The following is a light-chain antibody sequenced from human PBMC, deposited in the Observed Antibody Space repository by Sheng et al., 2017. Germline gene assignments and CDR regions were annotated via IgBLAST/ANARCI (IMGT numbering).Light chain of an antibody. Sequence: QSVLSQPPSASGTPGQRVIISCSGGTFNIGINSVFWYQQLPGMAPKLLIFNSNQRPSGVSNRFSGSKSGNTASLTISGLQAEDEADYFCGSYRSPNYFLFGSGTTVTVL. CDR1: TFNIGINS. J-gene: IGLJ1*01. CDR2: NSN. V-gene: IGLV1-44*01. CDR3: GSYRSPNYFL.